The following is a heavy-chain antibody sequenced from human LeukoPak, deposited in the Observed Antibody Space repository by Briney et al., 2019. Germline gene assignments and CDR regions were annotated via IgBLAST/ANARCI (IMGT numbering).Heavy chain of an antibody. Sequence: SETLSLTCTVSGGSISSYYWSWIRQPPGKGLEWIGYIYYSGSTNYNPSLKSRVTISVDTSKNQFSLKLSSVTAADTAVYCCARYSYDILTGYPKGWFDPWGQGTLVTVSS. CDR3: ARYSYDILTGYPKGWFDP. CDR2: IYYSGST. V-gene: IGHV4-59*01. CDR1: GGSISSYY. D-gene: IGHD3-9*01. J-gene: IGHJ5*02.